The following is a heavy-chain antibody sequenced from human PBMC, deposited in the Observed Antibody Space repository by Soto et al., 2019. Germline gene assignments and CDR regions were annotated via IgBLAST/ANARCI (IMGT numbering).Heavy chain of an antibody. V-gene: IGHV1-2*02. CDR2: INAKTGHT. D-gene: IGHD3-16*01. CDR3: ARTPQSAQHDF. Sequence: ASVKVSCKASGYTFTDYFVHWMRQVPGQGLEWMSWINAKTGHTLYAQKFQGRVTLTRDTSINTAYMEVTSLTSGDTAVYYCARTPQSAQHDFWGQGTLATVSS. CDR1: GYTFTDYF. J-gene: IGHJ4*02.